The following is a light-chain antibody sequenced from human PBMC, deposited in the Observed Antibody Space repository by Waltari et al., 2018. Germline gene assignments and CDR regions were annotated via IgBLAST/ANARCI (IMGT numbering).Light chain of an antibody. J-gene: IGKJ1*01. CDR2: DAS. Sequence: EIVLTQPPAPLSLSPGERATLSCRASQSVSRTLAWYQQKPGQAPRLLIYDASSRATGIPDRFSGSGSGTDFSLTISRLEPEDFAVYYCQKYGSLPATFGQGTKVEIK. CDR3: QKYGSLPAT. CDR1: QSVSRT. V-gene: IGKV3-20*01.